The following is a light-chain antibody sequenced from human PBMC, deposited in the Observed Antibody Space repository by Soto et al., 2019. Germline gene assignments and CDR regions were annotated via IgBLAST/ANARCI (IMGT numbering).Light chain of an antibody. CDR2: EVS. CDR3: SSYTSSSTRV. V-gene: IGLV2-14*01. Sequence: QSVLTQPASVSGSPGQSITISCTGTSSDVGGFSYVSWYQQHPGKAPKLMVYEVSYRPSGVSNRFSGSKSGNTASLTISGLQAEDEADYYCSSYTSSSTRVFGTGTKLTVL. CDR1: SSDVGGFSY. J-gene: IGLJ1*01.